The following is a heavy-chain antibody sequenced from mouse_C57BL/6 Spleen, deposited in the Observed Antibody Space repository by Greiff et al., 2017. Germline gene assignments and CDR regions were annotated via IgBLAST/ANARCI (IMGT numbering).Heavy chain of an antibody. V-gene: IGHV14-1*01. CDR1: GFNINDYY. Sequence: EVQLQQSGAELVRPGASVTLSCTASGFNINDYYMHWVKQRPEHGLEWIGRIDPEAGDTEYAPKFQGKATMTADTSSNTAYLQLSSLTSEDTAVYYCTTYYYGSPYYFDYWGQGTTLTVSS. J-gene: IGHJ2*01. CDR3: TTYYYGSPYYFDY. D-gene: IGHD1-1*01. CDR2: IDPEAGDT.